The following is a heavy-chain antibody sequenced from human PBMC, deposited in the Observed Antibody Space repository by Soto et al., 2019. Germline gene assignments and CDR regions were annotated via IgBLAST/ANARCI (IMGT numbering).Heavy chain of an antibody. D-gene: IGHD3-10*01. J-gene: IGHJ4*02. Sequence: GSLRLSCAASGFTFRSYAMTWVRQAPGKGLEWVSIISGSGDNRYYADSVKGRFTISRDNSKNTLYLQVSSLRAEDTAVYYCAKEVYYGSGSLDCWGQGTLVTVSS. CDR3: AKEVYYGSGSLDC. CDR1: GFTFRSYA. V-gene: IGHV3-23*01. CDR2: ISGSGDNR.